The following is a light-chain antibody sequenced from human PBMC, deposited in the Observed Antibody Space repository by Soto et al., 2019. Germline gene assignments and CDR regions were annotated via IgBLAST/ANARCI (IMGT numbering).Light chain of an antibody. J-gene: IGKJ1*01. V-gene: IGKV1-5*03. CDR3: QHYNSYSEA. Sequence: DIQMTQSPSTLSGSVGDRATITCRASQTISSWLAWYQQKPGKAPKLLIYKASTLKSGVPSRFSGSGSGTEFTLTLSSLQPDDLATYYCQHYNSYSEAFGQGTKVDIK. CDR1: QTISSW. CDR2: KAS.